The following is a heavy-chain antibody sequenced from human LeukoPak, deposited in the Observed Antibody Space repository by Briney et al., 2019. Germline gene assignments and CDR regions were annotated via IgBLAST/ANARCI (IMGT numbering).Heavy chain of an antibody. J-gene: IGHJ4*02. CDR1: GFTFSSYG. CDR2: IRYDGSNK. Sequence: GGSLRLSCAASGFTFSSYGMHWVRQAPGKGLKWVAFIRYDGSNKYYADSVKGRFTISRDNSKSSLYLQMNSLRAEDTAVYYCARAPTDDYGDYSFDYWGQGTLVTVFS. D-gene: IGHD4-17*01. CDR3: ARAPTDDYGDYSFDY. V-gene: IGHV3-30*02.